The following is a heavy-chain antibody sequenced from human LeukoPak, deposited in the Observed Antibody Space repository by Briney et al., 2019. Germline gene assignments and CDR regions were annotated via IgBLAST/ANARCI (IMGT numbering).Heavy chain of an antibody. CDR3: AKDLEAAALYYYYYMDV. V-gene: IGHV3-23*01. Sequence: GGSLRLSCAASGFTFSSYAMSWVRQAPGKGLDWVSAISGSSGDSTYYADSVKGRFTISRDNSKSTLYLQMNGLRAEDTAVYYCAKDLEAAALYYYYYMDVWGKGTTVTVSS. CDR2: ISGSSGDST. CDR1: GFTFSSYA. J-gene: IGHJ6*03. D-gene: IGHD6-13*01.